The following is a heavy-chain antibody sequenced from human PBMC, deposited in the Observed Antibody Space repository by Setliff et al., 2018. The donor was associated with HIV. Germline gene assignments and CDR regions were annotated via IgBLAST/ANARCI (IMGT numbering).Heavy chain of an antibody. CDR3: ASRIYYYDSNNFLREEGFDP. D-gene: IGHD3-22*01. CDR2: IYNRGST. J-gene: IGHJ5*02. Sequence: PSETLSLTCAVSGYAISSGYYWGWIRRPPGKGLEWIGSIYNRGSTYYNPSLKSRVTISVDTSKNQFSLKLSSVTAADTAVYYCASRIYYYDSNNFLREEGFDPWGQGTQVTVSS. V-gene: IGHV4-38-2*01. CDR1: GYAISSGYY.